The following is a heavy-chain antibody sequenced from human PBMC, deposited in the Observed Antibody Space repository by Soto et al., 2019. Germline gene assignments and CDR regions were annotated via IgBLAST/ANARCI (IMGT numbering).Heavy chain of an antibody. J-gene: IGHJ6*02. V-gene: IGHV6-1*01. CDR3: ARSEEDSDYYYYGLDV. CDR1: GDSVSSSSFA. D-gene: IGHD2-15*01. Sequence: SQTLSLTCVISGDSVSSSSFAWNCVSQSPSRGLEWLGRTYYRSRWYSDFAVSVRGRIVINADTSKNQFSLQLNSVTPEDTAVYFCARSEEDSDYYYYGLDVWGQGSTVTVSS. CDR2: TYYRSRWYS.